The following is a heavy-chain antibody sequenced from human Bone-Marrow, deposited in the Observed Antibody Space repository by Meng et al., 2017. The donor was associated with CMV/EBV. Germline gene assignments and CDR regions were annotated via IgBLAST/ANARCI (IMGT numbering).Heavy chain of an antibody. J-gene: IGHJ4*02. V-gene: IGHV4-34*01. CDR1: GGSFSGYY. D-gene: IGHD3-3*01. CDR3: ARGGYYDFWSASPRHFDY. Sequence: GSLRLSCAVYGGSFSGYYWSWIRQPPGKGLEWIGEINHSGSTNYNPSLKSRVTISVDPSKNQFSLKLSSVTAADTAVYYCARGGYYDFWSASPRHFDYWGQGTLVTVSS. CDR2: INHSGST.